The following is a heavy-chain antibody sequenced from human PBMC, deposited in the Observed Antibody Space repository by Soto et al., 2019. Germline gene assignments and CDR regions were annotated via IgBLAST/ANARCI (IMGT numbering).Heavy chain of an antibody. V-gene: IGHV3-48*01. CDR1: GFTFSSYS. Sequence: EVQLVESGGGLVQPGGSLRLSCAAPGFTFSSYSMNWVRQAPGKGLVWVSYITTSSSTIYYADSVKGRFTISRDNAKNSLYLQMNSLRAEDSAVYYCAVFRTGSGGRYYYGVDVSGQGTTVTVSS. CDR3: AVFRTGSGGRYYYGVDV. D-gene: IGHD2-15*01. J-gene: IGHJ6*02. CDR2: ITTSSSTI.